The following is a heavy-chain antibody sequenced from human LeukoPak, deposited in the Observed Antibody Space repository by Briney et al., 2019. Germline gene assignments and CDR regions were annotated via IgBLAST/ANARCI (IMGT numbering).Heavy chain of an antibody. CDR3: ARGYCSGGSCSHDAFDI. CDR1: GYTFTSYD. D-gene: IGHD2-15*01. J-gene: IGHJ3*02. V-gene: IGHV1-8*03. Sequence: GASVKVSCKASGYTFTSYDINLVRQATGQGLEWMGWMNPNSGNTGYAQKFQGRVTITRNTSISTAYMELSSLRSEDTAVYYCARGYCSGGSCSHDAFDIWGQGTMVTVSS. CDR2: MNPNSGNT.